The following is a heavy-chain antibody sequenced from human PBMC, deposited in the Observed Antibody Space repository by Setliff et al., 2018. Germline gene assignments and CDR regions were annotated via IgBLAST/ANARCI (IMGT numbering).Heavy chain of an antibody. Sequence: GGSLRLSCAAAGFSFSDYYMSWVRQAPGKGLEWISYITTSGSTIYYADSVKGRFTISRDNAKNSLYLQMNSLRAEDTAVYYCASHEPWLWNAFDIWGQGTMVTVSS. CDR3: ASHEPWLWNAFDI. CDR1: GFSFSDYY. CDR2: ITTSGSTI. J-gene: IGHJ3*02. V-gene: IGHV3-11*04. D-gene: IGHD6-19*01.